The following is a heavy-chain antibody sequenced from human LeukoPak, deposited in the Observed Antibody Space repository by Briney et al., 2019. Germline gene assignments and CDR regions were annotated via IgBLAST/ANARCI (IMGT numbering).Heavy chain of an antibody. D-gene: IGHD3-16*02. CDR1: GYTFTGYY. Sequence: ASVKVSCKASGYTFTGYYMHWVRQAPGQGLEWMGWINPNSGGTNYAQKFQGRVTMTRDTSISTAYMELSRLRSDDTAVYYCARDGNLWYYDYVWGSYRSVWFDPWGRGTLVTVSS. CDR3: ARDGNLWYYDYVWGSYRSVWFDP. V-gene: IGHV1-2*02. CDR2: INPNSGGT. J-gene: IGHJ5*02.